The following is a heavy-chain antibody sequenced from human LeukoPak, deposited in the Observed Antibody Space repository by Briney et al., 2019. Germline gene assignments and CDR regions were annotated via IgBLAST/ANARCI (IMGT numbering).Heavy chain of an antibody. V-gene: IGHV4-4*07. Sequence: PSETLSLTCTVSGGSISTYYWTWIRQPAGKGLEWIGRIYTGGSTNYNPSLKSRVTMSIDTSKSQFSLKFTSVTAADTAVYYCARIMVVPAAISHVYNWGQGNPCTVSS. D-gene: IGHD2-2*02. CDR1: GGSISTYY. J-gene: IGHJ4*02. CDR3: ARIMVVPAAISHVYN. CDR2: IYTGGST.